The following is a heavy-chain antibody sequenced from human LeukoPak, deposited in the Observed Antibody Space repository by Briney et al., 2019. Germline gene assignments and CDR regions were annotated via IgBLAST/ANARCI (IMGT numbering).Heavy chain of an antibody. CDR3: ATATLVGATSSP. J-gene: IGHJ5*02. Sequence: PSVKVSCKASGYSFTGYYIHWVRQAPGQELEWMGWINSNSGGTNYAQKFQGRVTMTRGTSISTAYMELSRLRSDDTAVYYCATATLVGATSSPWGQGTLVTVSS. V-gene: IGHV1-2*02. CDR2: INSNSGGT. CDR1: GYSFTGYY. D-gene: IGHD1-26*01.